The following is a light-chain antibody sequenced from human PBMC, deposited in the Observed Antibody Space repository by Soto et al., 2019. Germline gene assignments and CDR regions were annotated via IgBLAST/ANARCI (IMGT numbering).Light chain of an antibody. CDR2: WAS. CDR3: QQYYSTPRT. Sequence: DIVMTQSPDSLAVSLGERATINCKSSQSVLYSSNNKNYLAWYQQKPGQPPKLIIFWASSRKSGVPDRFSGSGSGTDFTLTISSLQAEDVAVYYCQQYYSTPRTFGQGTKVEIK. V-gene: IGKV4-1*01. J-gene: IGKJ1*01. CDR1: QSVLYSSNNKNY.